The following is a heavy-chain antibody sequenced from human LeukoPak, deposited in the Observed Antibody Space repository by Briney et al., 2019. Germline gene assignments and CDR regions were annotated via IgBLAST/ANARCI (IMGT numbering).Heavy chain of an antibody. CDR3: ARDAMVRGVIFHAFDI. CDR2: ISWNSGSI. V-gene: IGHV3-9*01. Sequence: GGSLRLSCAASGFTFDDYAMHWVRQAPGKGLEWVSGISWNSGSIGYADSVKGRFTISRDNAKNSLYLQMNSLRAEDTAVYYCARDAMVRGVIFHAFDIWGQGTMVTVSS. J-gene: IGHJ3*02. D-gene: IGHD3-10*01. CDR1: GFTFDDYA.